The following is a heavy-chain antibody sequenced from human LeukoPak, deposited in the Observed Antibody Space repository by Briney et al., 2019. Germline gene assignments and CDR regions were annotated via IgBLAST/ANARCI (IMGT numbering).Heavy chain of an antibody. D-gene: IGHD4-11*01. CDR1: GYTFTGHY. CDR3: ARDSITTGYYYYMDV. J-gene: IGHJ6*03. CDR2: IRPNTGAT. Sequence: ASVKVSCKASGYTFTGHYMHWVRQAPGQGLEWRGWIRPNTGATNYEHKFQGRVTMTRDTSISTAYMELTGLTSDDTAVYYCARDSITTGYYYYMDVWGKGTTVTVS. V-gene: IGHV1-2*07.